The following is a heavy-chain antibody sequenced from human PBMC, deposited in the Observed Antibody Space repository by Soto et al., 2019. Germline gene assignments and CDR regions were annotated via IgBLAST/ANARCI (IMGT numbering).Heavy chain of an antibody. CDR2: ISGSGGST. CDR3: ANGGNIAVAETYFAY. Sequence: EVQLLESVGGLVQPGGSLRLSCAASGFTFSSYAMSWVRQAPGKGLELVSAISGSGGSTSYADSVKGRFTIARDNSKNTLYLHMNSLRAEDTAVYYCANGGNIAVAETYFAYWGQGTLVTFSS. V-gene: IGHV3-23*01. CDR1: GFTFSSYA. J-gene: IGHJ4*02. D-gene: IGHD6-19*01.